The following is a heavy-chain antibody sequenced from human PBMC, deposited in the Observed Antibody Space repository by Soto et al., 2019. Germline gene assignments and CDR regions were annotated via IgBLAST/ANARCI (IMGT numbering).Heavy chain of an antibody. CDR3: AHSAPITMVREVYYYGMDV. Sequence: QITLKASGPALVKPTQTLTLTCTFSGFSLSTSGVGVGWIRQPPGKALEWLALIYWDDDKRYSPSLKSRLTITKDTSNNQVVLTMTNMDPVDTATYYCAHSAPITMVREVYYYGMDVWGQGTTVTVSS. V-gene: IGHV2-5*02. J-gene: IGHJ6*02. D-gene: IGHD3-10*01. CDR2: IYWDDDK. CDR1: GFSLSTSGVG.